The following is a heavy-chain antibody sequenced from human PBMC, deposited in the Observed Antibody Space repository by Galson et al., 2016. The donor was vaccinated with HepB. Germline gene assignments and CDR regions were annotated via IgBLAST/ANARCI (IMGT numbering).Heavy chain of an antibody. J-gene: IGHJ4*02. Sequence: SLRLSCAASGFTFSSYWMHWVRQAPGTGLVWVSRTNSDGSSTTYADSVKGRFTISRDNAKNTLYLQMNSLRAEDTAVYYCARAPTRYYGGNSGHLFDSWGQGTLVTVSS. CDR3: ARAPTRYYGGNSGHLFDS. D-gene: IGHD4-23*01. CDR2: TNSDGSST. V-gene: IGHV3-74*01. CDR1: GFTFSSYW.